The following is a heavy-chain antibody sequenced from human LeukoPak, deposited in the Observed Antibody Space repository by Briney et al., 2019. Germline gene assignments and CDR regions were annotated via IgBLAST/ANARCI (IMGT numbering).Heavy chain of an antibody. Sequence: GGSLRLSCAASGFTFSSYEMNWVRQPPATGLEWVSYISSSCSTIYYSDSVQDRFTISRDKAKISLYLQMNSVRAEDTAVYYCTRIPYSSGRYPHAAFDIWGQGTMVTVSS. CDR3: TRIPYSSGRYPHAAFDI. V-gene: IGHV3-48*03. D-gene: IGHD6-19*01. J-gene: IGHJ3*02. CDR2: ISSSCSTI. CDR1: GFTFSSYE.